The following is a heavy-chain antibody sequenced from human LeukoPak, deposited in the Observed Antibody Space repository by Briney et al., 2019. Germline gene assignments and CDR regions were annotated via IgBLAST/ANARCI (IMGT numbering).Heavy chain of an antibody. CDR3: ARREVGATRASYFDY. CDR2: IYYSGST. D-gene: IGHD1-26*01. V-gene: IGHV4-59*12. J-gene: IGHJ4*02. CDR1: GGSISSYY. Sequence: PSETLSLTCTVSGGSISSYYWSWIRQPPGKGLEWIGYIYYSGSTNYNPSLKSRVTISVDTSKNQFSLKLSSVTAADTAVYYCARREVGATRASYFDYWGQGTLVTVSS.